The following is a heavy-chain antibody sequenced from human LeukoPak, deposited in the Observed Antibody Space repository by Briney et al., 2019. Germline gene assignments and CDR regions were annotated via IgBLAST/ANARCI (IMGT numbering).Heavy chain of an antibody. V-gene: IGHV4-4*07. CDR1: GVSISTYY. D-gene: IGHD3-10*01. J-gene: IGHJ3*01. Sequence: SETLSLTCSVSGVSISTYYWSWIRQPAGKGLEWIGRIYTSGSTNYHPSFKSRVTMSIDTSKNQFSLNLTSVTAADTAVYYCARTDYYGGGIFYYYGSDLWGQGTMVTVSS. CDR3: ARTDYYGGGIFYYYGSDL. CDR2: IYTSGST.